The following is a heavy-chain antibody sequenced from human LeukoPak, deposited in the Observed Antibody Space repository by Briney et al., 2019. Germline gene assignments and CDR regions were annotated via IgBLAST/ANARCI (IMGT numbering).Heavy chain of an antibody. J-gene: IGHJ4*02. V-gene: IGHV4-30-4*01. CDR2: IYYSGST. Sequence: SETLSLTCTVSGGSISSGDYHWSWIRQPPGKGLEWIGYIYYSGSTYYNSSPKSRVTTSVDTSKNQFSLKLSSVTAADTAAYYCARGVGSRLRFLEWLLYPPDCWGQGSLVTVSS. D-gene: IGHD3-3*01. CDR3: ARGVGSRLRFLEWLLYPPDC. CDR1: GGSISSGDYH.